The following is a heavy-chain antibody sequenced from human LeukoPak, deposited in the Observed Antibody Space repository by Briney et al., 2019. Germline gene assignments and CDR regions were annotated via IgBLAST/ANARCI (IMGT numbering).Heavy chain of an antibody. CDR1: GDTFTSYA. D-gene: IGHD2-2*01. Sequence: ASLKVSSKASGDTFTSYAMHRVRQAPGQRLEWMGWINAGNGKTKYSQEIQGRVTTTRDTSASTAYMELSSLRSEDTAVYYCARDYCSGTSRSVFDYWGQGTLVTVSS. CDR2: INAGNGKT. CDR3: ARDYCSGTSRSVFDY. V-gene: IGHV1-3*01. J-gene: IGHJ4*02.